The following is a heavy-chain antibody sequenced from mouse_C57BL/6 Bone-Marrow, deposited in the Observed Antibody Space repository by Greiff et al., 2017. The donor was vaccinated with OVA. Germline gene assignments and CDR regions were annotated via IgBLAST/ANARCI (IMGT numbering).Heavy chain of an antibody. V-gene: IGHV5-15*01. CDR1: GFTFSDYG. CDR2: ISNLAYSI. J-gene: IGHJ1*03. CDR3: ARSTVVAEGYFDV. D-gene: IGHD1-1*01. Sequence: EVNLVESGGGLVQPGGSLKLSCAASGFTFSDYGMAWVRQAPRKGPEWVAFISNLAYSIYYADTVTGRFTISRENAKNTLYLEMSSLRSEDTAMYYCARSTVVAEGYFDVWGTGTTVTVSS.